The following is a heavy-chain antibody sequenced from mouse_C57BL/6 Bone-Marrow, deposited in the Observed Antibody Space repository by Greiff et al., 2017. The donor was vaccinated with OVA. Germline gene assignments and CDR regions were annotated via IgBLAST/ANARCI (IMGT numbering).Heavy chain of an antibody. J-gene: IGHJ1*03. Sequence: EVKLVESGEGLVKPGGSLKLSCAASGFAFSSYAMSWVRQTPEKRLEWVAYISSGGGYIYYAGTVKGRVTITRDNARNTLYLQLSSLKSEDTAMYYGTICYGSSYWYFDVWGTGTTVTVSS. CDR3: TICYGSSYWYFDV. V-gene: IGHV5-9-1*02. D-gene: IGHD1-1*01. CDR2: ISSGGGYI. CDR1: GFAFSSYA.